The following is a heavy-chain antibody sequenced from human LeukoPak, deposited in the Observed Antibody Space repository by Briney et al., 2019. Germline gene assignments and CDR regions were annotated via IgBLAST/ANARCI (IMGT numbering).Heavy chain of an antibody. CDR1: GVSISSSSYY. D-gene: IGHD3-10*01. Sequence: SETLSLTCTVSGVSISSSSYYWGWIRQPPGKGLEWIGSIYYSGSTYYNPSLKSRVTISVDTSKNQFSLKLSSVTAADTAVYYCFSRGMVRDFDYWGQGTLVTVSS. CDR2: IYYSGST. CDR3: FSRGMVRDFDY. V-gene: IGHV4-39*01. J-gene: IGHJ4*02.